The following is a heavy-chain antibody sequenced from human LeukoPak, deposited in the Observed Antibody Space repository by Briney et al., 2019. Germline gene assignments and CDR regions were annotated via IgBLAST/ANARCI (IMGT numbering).Heavy chain of an antibody. Sequence: SETLSLTCTVSGGSISSDYWSWIRQPPGKGLGWIEYIYYSGSINYNPSLKSRVTISVDTSKNQFSLKLSSVTAADTAVYYCARRGYYYGSGSYYSPFIWFDPWGQGTLVTVSS. CDR2: IYYSGSI. J-gene: IGHJ5*02. D-gene: IGHD3-10*01. CDR3: ARRGYYYGSGSYYSPFIWFDP. V-gene: IGHV4-59*12. CDR1: GGSISSDY.